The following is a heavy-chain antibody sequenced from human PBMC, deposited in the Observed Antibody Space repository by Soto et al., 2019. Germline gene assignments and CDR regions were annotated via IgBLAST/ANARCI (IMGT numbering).Heavy chain of an antibody. Sequence: PPETLSLTCTVSGGSIIAYYWGWVRQPAGKGLEWIGRIFTTGSTNYNPSLKSRVTMSVDTSKNHFSLQLSSVNAADTAVYFCARDLGTGGMDVWGQGTTVTVS. CDR2: IFTTGST. J-gene: IGHJ6*02. CDR1: GGSIIAYY. D-gene: IGHD1-26*01. V-gene: IGHV4-4*07. CDR3: ARDLGTGGMDV.